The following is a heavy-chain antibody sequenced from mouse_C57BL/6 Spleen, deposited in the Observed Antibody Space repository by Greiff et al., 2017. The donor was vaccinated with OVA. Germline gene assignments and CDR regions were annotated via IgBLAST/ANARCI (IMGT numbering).Heavy chain of an antibody. D-gene: IGHD1-1*01. J-gene: IGHJ2*01. V-gene: IGHV1-26*01. CDR3: ARSHYYGSSLFDY. Sequence: VQLQQSGPELVKPGASVKISCKASGYTFTDYYMNWVKQSHGKSLEWIGDINPNNGGTSYNQKFKGKATLTVDKSSSTAYMELRSLTSEDSAVYYCARSHYYGSSLFDYWGQGTTLTVSS. CDR2: INPNNGGT. CDR1: GYTFTDYY.